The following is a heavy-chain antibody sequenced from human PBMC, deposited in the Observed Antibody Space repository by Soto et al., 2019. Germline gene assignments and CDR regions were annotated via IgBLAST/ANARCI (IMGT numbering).Heavy chain of an antibody. J-gene: IGHJ3*02. CDR2: IYYSGST. CDR1: GGSISRSGYY. V-gene: IGHV4-31*03. D-gene: IGHD5-12*01. Sequence: PSETLSLTCTVSGGSISRSGYYWSWIRQHPGKGLEWIGYIYYSGSTYYNPSLKSRVTISVDTSKKQFSLRLSSVTAADTAVYFCARGTFCGGYGLAAFDIWGQGPLVTV. CDR3: ARGTFCGGYGLAAFDI.